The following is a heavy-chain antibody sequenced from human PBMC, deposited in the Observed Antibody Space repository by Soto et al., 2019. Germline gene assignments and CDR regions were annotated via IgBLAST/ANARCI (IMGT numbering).Heavy chain of an antibody. V-gene: IGHV1-18*01. CDR2: ISAYNGNT. CDR3: ATERSGSYFDY. J-gene: IGHJ4*02. D-gene: IGHD1-26*01. Sequence: QVQLVQSGAEVKKPGAPVKVSCKASGYTFTSYGISLVRQAPGQGLEWMGWISAYNGNTNYAQKLQGRFTMTTDTSTSTAYMALRSLRSDDTAVYDCATERSGSYFDYWGQGTLVTVSS. CDR1: GYTFTSYG.